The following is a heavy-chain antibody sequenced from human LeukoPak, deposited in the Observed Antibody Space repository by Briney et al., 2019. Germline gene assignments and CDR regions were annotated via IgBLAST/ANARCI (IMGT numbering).Heavy chain of an antibody. CDR2: INHSGST. D-gene: IGHD2-2*01. J-gene: IGHJ4*02. Sequence: PAETLSLTCAVYGGSFSGYYWSWIRQPPGKGLEWIGEINHSGSTNYNTPLESRVTISVDTTKNHSSLTLRSVTAADTAVFYCARVEPGYQLWTIGGPFDYWGQGTLVTVSS. CDR1: GGSFSGYY. CDR3: ARVEPGYQLWTIGGPFDY. V-gene: IGHV4-34*01.